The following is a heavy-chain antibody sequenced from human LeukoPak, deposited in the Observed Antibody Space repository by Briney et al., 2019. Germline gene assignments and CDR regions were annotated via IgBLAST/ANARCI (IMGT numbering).Heavy chain of an antibody. J-gene: IGHJ4*02. CDR3: ARLPLRSLPLTTVTTGLDY. V-gene: IGHV4-59*08. CDR2: IYYSGST. Sequence: TSETLSLTCTVSGGSISSYYWSWIRQPPGKGLEWIGYIYYSGSTNYNPSFKSRVTISVDTSKNQFSLKLSSVTAADTAVYSCARLPLRSLPLTTVTTGLDYWGQGTLVTVSS. CDR1: GGSISSYY. D-gene: IGHD4-11*01.